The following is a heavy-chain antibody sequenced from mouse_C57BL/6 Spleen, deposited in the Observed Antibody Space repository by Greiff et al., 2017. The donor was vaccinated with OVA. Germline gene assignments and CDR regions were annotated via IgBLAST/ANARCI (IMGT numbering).Heavy chain of an antibody. D-gene: IGHD2-3*01. J-gene: IGHJ3*01. CDR1: GYAFTNYL. Sequence: VQLQQSGAELVRPGTSVKVSCKASGYAFTNYLIEWVKQRPGQGLEWIGVINPGSGGTNYNEKFKGKATLTADKSSSTAYMQLSSLTSEDSAVYFCARSLYDGYYGAYWGQGTLVTVSA. V-gene: IGHV1-54*01. CDR3: ARSLYDGYYGAY. CDR2: INPGSGGT.